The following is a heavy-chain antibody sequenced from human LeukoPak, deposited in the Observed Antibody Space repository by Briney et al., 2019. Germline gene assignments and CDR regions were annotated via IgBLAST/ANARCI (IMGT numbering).Heavy chain of an antibody. CDR2: ISSNGVDT. V-gene: IGHV3-64*01. D-gene: IGHD6-19*01. CDR3: ARDFGSGWYGYFQH. CDR1: GFSVTSNG. J-gene: IGHJ1*01. Sequence: GGSLRLSCVAAGFSVTSNGMHWVRQAPGKGLEDVSAISSNGVDTFYANSVKGRFTVSRDTSKNTVYLQMGSLGAEDMAVYYCARDFGSGWYGYFQHWGQGTLVIVSS.